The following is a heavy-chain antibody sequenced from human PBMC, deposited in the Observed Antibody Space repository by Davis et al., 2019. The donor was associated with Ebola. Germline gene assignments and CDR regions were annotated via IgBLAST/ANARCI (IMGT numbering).Heavy chain of an antibody. CDR2: ISYDGSNK. Sequence: PGGSLRLSCAASGFTFSSYGMHWVRQAPGKGLEWVAVISYDGSNKYYADSVKGRFTISRDNSKNTLYLQMNSLRAEDTAVYYCAKDPRDVDGADYWGQGTLVTVSS. CDR1: GFTFSSYG. CDR3: AKDPRDVDGADY. J-gene: IGHJ4*02. D-gene: IGHD3-10*01. V-gene: IGHV3-30*18.